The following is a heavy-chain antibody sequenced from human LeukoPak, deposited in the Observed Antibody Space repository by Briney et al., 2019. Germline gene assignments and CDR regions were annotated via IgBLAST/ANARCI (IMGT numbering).Heavy chain of an antibody. Sequence: ASVKVSCKASGYTFTGYYMDWVRQAPGQGLEWMGWINPNSGGTNYARKFQGRVTMTRDTSISTAYMELSRLRSDDTAVYYCARDYSASGSYYPGTFDYWGQGTLVTVSS. J-gene: IGHJ4*02. D-gene: IGHD3-10*01. CDR2: INPNSGGT. V-gene: IGHV1-2*02. CDR3: ARDYSASGSYYPGTFDY. CDR1: GYTFTGYY.